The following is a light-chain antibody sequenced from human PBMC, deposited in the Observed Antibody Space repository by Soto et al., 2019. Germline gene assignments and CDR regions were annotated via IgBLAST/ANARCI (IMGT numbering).Light chain of an antibody. CDR1: QTVFHSSYNKDF. J-gene: IGKJ2*01. Sequence: DIVMTQSPVSLSVSLGERATINCKSSQTVFHSSYNKDFLAWYQQKPGQPPKLLFYWASTRESGVPARFSGGGSGTDFSLTISRLQAEDVAVYYCQQYYSSLTFGQGTKLEIK. CDR2: WAS. CDR3: QQYYSSLT. V-gene: IGKV4-1*01.